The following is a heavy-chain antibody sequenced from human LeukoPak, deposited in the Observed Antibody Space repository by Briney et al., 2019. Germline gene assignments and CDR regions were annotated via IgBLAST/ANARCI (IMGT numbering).Heavy chain of an antibody. CDR2: VNNNIVNT. D-gene: IGHD3-16*01. CDR3: ARDPKIRGRPGTFEI. V-gene: IGHV1-18*01. Sequence: GASVKVSCKASGYSIRSYGISWVRQTPGQGLEWMGWVNNNIVNTNNGKKFQGRVTVTTDTSTSTAYMELRSLRFDDTAVYYCARDPKIRGRPGTFEIWGQGTTVIVSP. CDR1: GYSIRSYG. J-gene: IGHJ3*02.